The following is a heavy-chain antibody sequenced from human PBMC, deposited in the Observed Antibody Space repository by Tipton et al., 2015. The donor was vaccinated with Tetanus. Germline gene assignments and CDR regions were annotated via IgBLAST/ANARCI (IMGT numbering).Heavy chain of an antibody. D-gene: IGHD1-26*01. J-gene: IGHJ4*02. CDR1: GGSISSGGYY. CDR2: IYYSGRT. CDR3: ARDQARGARGWNYFDY. Sequence: TLSLTCTVSGGSISSGGYYWSWIRQHPGKGLEWIGDIYYSGRTYYNPSLKSRGTISVDTSKDQFSLKLNSVTAADTAVYYCARDQARGARGWNYFDYWGQGPLVSVSS. V-gene: IGHV4-31*03.